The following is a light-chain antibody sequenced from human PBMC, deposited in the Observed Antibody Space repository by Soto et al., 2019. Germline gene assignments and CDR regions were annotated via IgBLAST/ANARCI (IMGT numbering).Light chain of an antibody. Sequence: QSVLTQPPSVSGAPGQRVTLSCTGSSSNFGARYDVHWYQHIPGEAPKLIIFGNTNRPSGVPDRFSGSRSGTSASLVIAGLQPEDEAHYYCQSYDTRLGAELFGGGTKLTVL. V-gene: IGLV1-40*01. J-gene: IGLJ3*02. CDR1: SSNFGARYD. CDR2: GNT. CDR3: QSYDTRLGAEL.